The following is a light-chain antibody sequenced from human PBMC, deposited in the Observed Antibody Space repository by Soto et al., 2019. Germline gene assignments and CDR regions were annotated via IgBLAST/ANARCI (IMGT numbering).Light chain of an antibody. Sequence: DIQMTQSPSTLSASVGDRVTITCRASQSISSWLAWYQQKPGKAPKLLIYKASTLQSGVPSRFSGSGSGTEFTLAISSLQPDDSATYYCQQYNDNWTFGQGNKVDIK. J-gene: IGKJ1*01. V-gene: IGKV1-5*03. CDR1: QSISSW. CDR2: KAS. CDR3: QQYNDNWT.